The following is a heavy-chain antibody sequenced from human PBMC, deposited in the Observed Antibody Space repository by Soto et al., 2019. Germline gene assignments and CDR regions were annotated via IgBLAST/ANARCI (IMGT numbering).Heavy chain of an antibody. Sequence: PGESLKISCEGAGCKHGSAWIGWVRRKPGKGLEWMGIIKPGTSDIRYSPSFRGQVTISADEAANTAFLQWSSLKTSDTAIYYCARQISFVCDSWGQGTLVTVSS. V-gene: IGHV5-51*01. D-gene: IGHD3-16*01. CDR2: IKPGTSDI. CDR3: ARQISFVCDS. CDR1: GCKHGSAW. J-gene: IGHJ4*02.